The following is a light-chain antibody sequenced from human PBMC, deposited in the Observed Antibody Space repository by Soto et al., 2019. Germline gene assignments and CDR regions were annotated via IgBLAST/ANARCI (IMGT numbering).Light chain of an antibody. V-gene: IGKV3-11*01. J-gene: IGKJ4*01. CDR2: DAS. Sequence: EIVLTQSPSTLSLSPGERATLSCRASQSVSSYIAWYQQRPGHAPRLPIDDASKRANGIPARFSGSGSGTDFTLTISSLEPEDFAISYCQQSSDWPLTFGEGTKVEIK. CDR1: QSVSSY. CDR3: QQSSDWPLT.